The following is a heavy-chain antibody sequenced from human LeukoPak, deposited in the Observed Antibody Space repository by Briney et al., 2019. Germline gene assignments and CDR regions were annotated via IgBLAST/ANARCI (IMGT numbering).Heavy chain of an antibody. Sequence: SVKVSCKASGFTFTSSAVQWVRQARGQRLEWIGWIVVGSGNTNYAQKFQERVTITRDMSTSTACMELSSLRSEDTAVYYCAAGFSGDYGLVDYWGQGTLVTVSS. CDR3: AAGFSGDYGLVDY. CDR1: GFTFTSSA. J-gene: IGHJ4*02. V-gene: IGHV1-58*01. D-gene: IGHD4-17*01. CDR2: IVVGSGNT.